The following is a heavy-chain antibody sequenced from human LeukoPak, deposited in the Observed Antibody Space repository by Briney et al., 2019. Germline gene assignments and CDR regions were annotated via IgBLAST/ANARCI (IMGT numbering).Heavy chain of an antibody. CDR2: IYPGDSDT. CDR1: GYRFTNYW. CDR3: TRQLSGSYYDY. D-gene: IGHD3-10*01. Sequence: GESLKISCKGSGYRFTNYWIGWVRQMPGKGLEWMGIIYPGDSDTRYSPSFQGQVTIPADKSITTAYLQWSSLKASDTAMYYCTRQLSGSYYDYWGQGTLVTVSS. J-gene: IGHJ4*02. V-gene: IGHV5-51*01.